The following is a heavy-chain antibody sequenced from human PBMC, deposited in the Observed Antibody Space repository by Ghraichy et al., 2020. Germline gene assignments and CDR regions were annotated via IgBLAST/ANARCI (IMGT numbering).Heavy chain of an antibody. Sequence: GGSLRLSCAASGFTFSSYAMSWVRQAPGKGLEWVSAISGSGGSTYYADSVKGRFTISRDNSKNTLYLQMNSLRAEDTAVYYCAKDKTWLGTYSGPNDYWGQGTLVTVSS. CDR3: AKDKTWLGTYSGPNDY. J-gene: IGHJ4*02. CDR2: ISGSGGST. D-gene: IGHD3-10*01. CDR1: GFTFSSYA. V-gene: IGHV3-23*01.